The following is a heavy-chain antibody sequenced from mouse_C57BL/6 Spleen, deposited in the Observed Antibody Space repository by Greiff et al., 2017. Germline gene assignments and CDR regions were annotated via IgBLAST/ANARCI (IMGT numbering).Heavy chain of an antibody. Sequence: QVHVKQSGAELARPGASVKMSCKASGYTFTSYTMHWVKQRPGQGLEWIGYINPSSGYTKYNQKFKDKATLTADKSSSTAYMQLSSLTSEDSAVYYCAGGGAYWGQGTTLTVSS. CDR2: INPSSGYT. V-gene: IGHV1-4*01. CDR1: GYTFTSYT. CDR3: AGGGAY. J-gene: IGHJ2*01.